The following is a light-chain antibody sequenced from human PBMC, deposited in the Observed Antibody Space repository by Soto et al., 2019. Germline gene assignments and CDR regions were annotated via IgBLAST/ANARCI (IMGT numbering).Light chain of an antibody. CDR3: QHRTNWPRT. CDR1: QTVGTF. V-gene: IGKV3-11*01. CDR2: DAS. Sequence: EIVLTQSPATLSLSPGERATLSCRASQTVGTFLAWYQQKPGQAPRLVIYDASKRATGIPARFSGTGSGTYCAITISSIEPEDFAVYYCQHRTNWPRTLGQGTKLDIK. J-gene: IGKJ2*01.